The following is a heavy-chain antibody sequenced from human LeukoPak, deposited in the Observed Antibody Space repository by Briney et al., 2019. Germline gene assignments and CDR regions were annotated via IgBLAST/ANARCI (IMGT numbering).Heavy chain of an antibody. V-gene: IGHV1-2*02. J-gene: IGHJ2*01. CDR3: ARVEVDLTYCGGDCYPHNYWYFVL. Sequence: GASVKASCKASGYSFTGYYMHWLRQAPGQGLEWMGWINHNSGGTNYAQKFQGRVTMTRDTSISTAYMELSRLRSDDTAVYYCARVEVDLTYCGGDCYPHNYWYFVLWGRRTLVTVSS. CDR1: GYSFTGYY. CDR2: INHNSGGT. D-gene: IGHD2-21*01.